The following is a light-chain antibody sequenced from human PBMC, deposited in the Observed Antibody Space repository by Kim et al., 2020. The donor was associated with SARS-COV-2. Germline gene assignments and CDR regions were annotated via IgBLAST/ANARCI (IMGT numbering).Light chain of an antibody. CDR2: DAS. Sequence: PGERATLSCRASQSVSSYLAWYQQKPGQAPRLLIYDASNRATGIPARFSGSGSGTDFTLTISSLEPEDFAVYYCQQRSNWPPVITFGQGTRLEIK. J-gene: IGKJ5*01. V-gene: IGKV3-11*01. CDR1: QSVSSY. CDR3: QQRSNWPPVIT.